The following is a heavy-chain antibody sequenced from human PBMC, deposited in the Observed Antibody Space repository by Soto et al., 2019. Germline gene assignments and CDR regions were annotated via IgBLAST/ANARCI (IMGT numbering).Heavy chain of an antibody. Sequence: PSETLSLTCTVSGGSINSRSYYWGWIRQSPGKGLEWIGSIYYSGSTCYNPSLKSRVAMSVDTSKNQFSLKLRSVSAADTAVYYCARQRTSVVTQAYFDDWGQGSLVTVS. CDR3: ARQRTSVVTQAYFDD. CDR1: GGSINSRSYY. D-gene: IGHD2-21*02. J-gene: IGHJ4*02. CDR2: IYYSGST. V-gene: IGHV4-39*01.